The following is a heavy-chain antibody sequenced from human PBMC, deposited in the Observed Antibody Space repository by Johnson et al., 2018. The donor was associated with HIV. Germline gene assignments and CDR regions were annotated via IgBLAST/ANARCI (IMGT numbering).Heavy chain of an antibody. CDR2: IGTAGDT. Sequence: VRLVESGGGLVQPGGSLRLSCAVSGFTFSSYWMHWVRQAPGKGLEWVSGIGTAGDTHYADSLKGRFTISREDAKNSLYLQMNSLRAEDTAVYYCTRELGEDDYYDSGGDAFDIWGQGTMVTVSS. J-gene: IGHJ3*02. CDR1: GFTFSSYW. CDR3: TRELGEDDYYDSGGDAFDI. V-gene: IGHV3-13*01. D-gene: IGHD3-22*01.